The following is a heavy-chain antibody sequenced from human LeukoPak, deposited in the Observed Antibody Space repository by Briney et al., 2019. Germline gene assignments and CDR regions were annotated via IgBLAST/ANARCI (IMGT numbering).Heavy chain of an antibody. V-gene: IGHV1-8*02. CDR3: ARGPERLLWASSNDY. J-gene: IGHJ4*02. CDR1: GYTFTSYG. D-gene: IGHD3-10*01. Sequence: ASVKVSCKASGYTFTSYGISWVRQATGQGLEWMGWMNPNSGNTGYAQKFQGRVTMTRNTSISTAYMELSSLRSEDTAVYYCARGPERLLWASSNDYWGQGTLVTVSS. CDR2: MNPNSGNT.